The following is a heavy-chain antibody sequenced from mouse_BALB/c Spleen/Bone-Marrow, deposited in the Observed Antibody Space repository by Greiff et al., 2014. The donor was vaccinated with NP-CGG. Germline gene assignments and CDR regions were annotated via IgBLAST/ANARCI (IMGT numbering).Heavy chain of an antibody. Sequence: QVQLQQSGPQLVRPGASVKISCKASGYSFTSYWMHWVKQRPGQGLEWIGMIDPSDSETRLNQKFKDKATLTVDKSSSTAYMQLSSPTSEDSAVYYCASPSDGNPFAYWGQGTPVTVSA. J-gene: IGHJ3*01. V-gene: IGHV1S127*01. CDR2: IDPSDSET. D-gene: IGHD2-1*01. CDR1: GYSFTSYW. CDR3: ASPSDGNPFAY.